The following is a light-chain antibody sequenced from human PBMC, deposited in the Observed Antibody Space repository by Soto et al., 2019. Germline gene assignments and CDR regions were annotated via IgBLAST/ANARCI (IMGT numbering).Light chain of an antibody. J-gene: IGKJ1*01. CDR1: QSVSNNY. CDR2: GAS. CDR3: QQYGSSGT. V-gene: IGKV3-20*01. Sequence: EIVLTQSPGTLSLSPGERATLSCRASQSVSNNYLAWYQQKPGQAPRLLIHGASNRATGIPDRFSGSGSGTDFTLTISRLEPEDFAVYYCQQYGSSGTFGQGNKVEI.